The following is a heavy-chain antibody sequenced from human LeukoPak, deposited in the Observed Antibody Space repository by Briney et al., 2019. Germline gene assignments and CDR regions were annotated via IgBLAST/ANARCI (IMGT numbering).Heavy chain of an antibody. Sequence: SETLSLTCTVSGGSISSGSYYWSWIRQPAGKGLEWVGRIYTSGSTNYNPSLKSRVTISVDTPKNQFSLKLSSVSAADTAVYYCARGNVDTAMVTGYYYYYGMDVWGQGTTVTVSS. CDR2: IYTSGST. D-gene: IGHD5-18*01. J-gene: IGHJ6*02. V-gene: IGHV4-61*02. CDR3: ARGNVDTAMVTGYYYYYGMDV. CDR1: GGSISSGSYY.